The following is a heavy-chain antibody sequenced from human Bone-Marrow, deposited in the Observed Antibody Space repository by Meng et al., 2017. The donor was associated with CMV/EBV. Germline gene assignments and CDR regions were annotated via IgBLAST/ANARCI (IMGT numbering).Heavy chain of an antibody. CDR2: INPNSGGT. Sequence: ASVKVSCKASGGNFSRKVISWVRQAPGQGLEWMGWINPNSGGTNYAQKLQGRVTMTTDTSTSTAYMELRSLRSDDTAVYYCAREGGGNGANWFDPWGQGTLVTVSS. CDR3: AREGGGNGANWFDP. J-gene: IGHJ5*02. D-gene: IGHD4-23*01. CDR1: GGNFSRKV. V-gene: IGHV1-18*01.